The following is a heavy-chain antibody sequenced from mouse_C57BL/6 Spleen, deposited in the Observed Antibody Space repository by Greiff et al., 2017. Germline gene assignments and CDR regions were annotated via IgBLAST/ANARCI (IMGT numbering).Heavy chain of an antibody. CDR2: IDPSDSAT. Sequence: QVQLQQPGAELVRPGSSVKLSCKASGYTFTSYWMHWVKQRPIQGLEWIGNIDPSDSATHYNPKFKDKATLTVDKSSSTAYMQLSSLTSEDSAVXYCARYGNYAMDYWGQGTSVTVSS. CDR1: GYTFTSYW. J-gene: IGHJ4*01. V-gene: IGHV1-52*01. CDR3: ARYGNYAMDY. D-gene: IGHD2-1*01.